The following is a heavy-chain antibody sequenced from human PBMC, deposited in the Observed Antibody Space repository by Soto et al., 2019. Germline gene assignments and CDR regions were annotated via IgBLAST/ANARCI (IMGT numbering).Heavy chain of an antibody. CDR3: AGGDYYHSSGYYFYYYTMDV. CDR2: VYYGGST. J-gene: IGHJ6*02. D-gene: IGHD3-22*01. V-gene: IGHV4-39*01. CDR1: GGSISSDRW. Sequence: ASETLSLTCAVSGGSISSDRWWTWIRQPPGKGLEWIGNVYYGGSTYYNPSLKSRVTISVETSKSQFSLKLSSVTAADTAVYYCAGGDYYHSSGYYFYYYTMDVWGQGTTVTVSS.